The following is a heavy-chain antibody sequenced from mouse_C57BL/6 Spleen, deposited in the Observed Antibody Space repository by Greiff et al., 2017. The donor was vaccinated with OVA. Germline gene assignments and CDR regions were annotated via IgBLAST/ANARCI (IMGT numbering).Heavy chain of an antibody. CDR3: ARSKYYGSRGYFDY. CDR2: IYPGSGST. J-gene: IGHJ2*01. Sequence: QVQLQQSGAELVKPGASVKMSCKASGYTFTSYWITWVKQRPGQGLEWIGDIYPGSGSTNYNEKFKSKATLTVDTSSSTAYMQLSSLTSEDSAVYYCARSKYYGSRGYFDYWGQGTTLTVSS. D-gene: IGHD1-1*01. CDR1: GYTFTSYW. V-gene: IGHV1-55*01.